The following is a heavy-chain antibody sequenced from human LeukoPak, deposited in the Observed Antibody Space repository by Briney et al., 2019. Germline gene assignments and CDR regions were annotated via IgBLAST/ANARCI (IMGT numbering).Heavy chain of an antibody. CDR1: GGSFSGYY. V-gene: IGHV4-34*01. Sequence: SETLSLTCAVYGGSFSGYYWSWIRQPPGKGLEWIGEINHSGSTNYNPSLKSRVTISVDTSKNQFSLKLSSVTAADTAVFYCARERRLIAAAGTVDYWGQGTLVTVSS. J-gene: IGHJ4*02. CDR2: INHSGST. D-gene: IGHD6-13*01. CDR3: ARERRLIAAAGTVDY.